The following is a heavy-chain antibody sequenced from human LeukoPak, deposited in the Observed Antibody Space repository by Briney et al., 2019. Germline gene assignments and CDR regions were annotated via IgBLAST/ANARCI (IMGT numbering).Heavy chain of an antibody. CDR3: ARGEYYFDY. CDR1: GGSISSGGYS. Sequence: PSQTLSLTRAVSGGSISSGGYSWSWIRQPPGKGLEWIGYIYHSGSTYYNPSLKSRVTISVDRSKNQFSLKLSSVTAADTAVYYCARGEYYFDYWGQGTLVTVSS. V-gene: IGHV4-30-2*01. CDR2: IYHSGST. D-gene: IGHD3-16*01. J-gene: IGHJ4*02.